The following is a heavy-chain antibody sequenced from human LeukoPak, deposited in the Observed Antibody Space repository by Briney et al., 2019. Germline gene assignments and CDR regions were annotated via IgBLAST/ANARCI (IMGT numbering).Heavy chain of an antibody. D-gene: IGHD1-14*01. Sequence: SVKVSCKASGGTFSSYAISWVRQAPGQGLEWMGRIIPILGIANYAQKFQGRVTITADKSTSTAYMELSSLRSEDTAVYYCARDPLEPRKYYYYGMDVWGQGTTVTVSS. J-gene: IGHJ6*02. V-gene: IGHV1-69*04. CDR3: ARDPLEPRKYYYYGMDV. CDR2: IIPILGIA. CDR1: GGTFSSYA.